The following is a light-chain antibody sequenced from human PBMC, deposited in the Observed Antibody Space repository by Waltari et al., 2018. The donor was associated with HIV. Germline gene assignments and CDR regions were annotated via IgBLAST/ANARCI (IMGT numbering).Light chain of an antibody. CDR3: SSYTSSSTPHVV. CDR2: EVS. J-gene: IGLJ2*01. CDR1: SSDVGGYNY. V-gene: IGLV2-14*01. Sequence: QSALTQPASVSGSPGQSITISCTGTSSDVGGYNYVSWYQQHPGKAPKLMIYEVSNRPSGVSNRFSGSKSGNPASLTISGLQAEDEADYYCSSYTSSSTPHVVFGGGTKLTVL.